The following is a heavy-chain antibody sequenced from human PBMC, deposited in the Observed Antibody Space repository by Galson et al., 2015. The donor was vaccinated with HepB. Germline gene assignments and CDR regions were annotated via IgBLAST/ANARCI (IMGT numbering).Heavy chain of an antibody. CDR1: GFTFSSYW. V-gene: IGHV3-7*03. J-gene: IGHJ5*02. D-gene: IGHD4-17*01. CDR2: IKQDGSEK. CDR3: ARVWNGDYYFWFDP. Sequence: SLRLSCAASGFTFSSYWMSWVRQAPGKGLEWVANIKQDGSEKYYVDSVKGRFTISRDNAKNSLYLQMNSLRAEDTAVYYCARVWNGDYYFWFDPWGQGTLVTVSS.